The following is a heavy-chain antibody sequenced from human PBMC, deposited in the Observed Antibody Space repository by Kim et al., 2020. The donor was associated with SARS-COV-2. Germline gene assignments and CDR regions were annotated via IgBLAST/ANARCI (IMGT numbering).Heavy chain of an antibody. CDR1: GGSISSSSYY. Sequence: SETLSLTCTVSGGSISSSSYYWGWIRQPPGKGLEWIGSIYYSGSTYYNPSLKSRVTISVDTSKNQFSLKLSSVTAADTAVYYCARHKVTTVTTRGGNDFDYWGQGTLVTVSS. V-gene: IGHV4-39*01. J-gene: IGHJ4*02. D-gene: IGHD4-17*01. CDR2: IYYSGST. CDR3: ARHKVTTVTTRGGNDFDY.